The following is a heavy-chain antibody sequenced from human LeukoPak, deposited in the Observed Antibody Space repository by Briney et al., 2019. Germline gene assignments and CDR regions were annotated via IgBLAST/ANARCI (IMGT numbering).Heavy chain of an antibody. CDR1: GYTFTSYY. J-gene: IGHJ5*02. Sequence: ASVKVSCKASGYTFTSYYMHWVRQAPGQGLEWMGIINPSGGSTSYARKFQGRVTMTRDTSTSTVYMELSSLRSEDTAVYYCARDLKGYSYGPPRDWFDPWGQGTLVTVSS. CDR2: INPSGGST. D-gene: IGHD5-18*01. V-gene: IGHV1-46*01. CDR3: ARDLKGYSYGPPRDWFDP.